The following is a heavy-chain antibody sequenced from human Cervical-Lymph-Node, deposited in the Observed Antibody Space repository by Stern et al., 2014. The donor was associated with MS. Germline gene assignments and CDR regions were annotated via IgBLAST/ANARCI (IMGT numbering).Heavy chain of an antibody. J-gene: IGHJ6*02. Sequence: EVQLEESGGGLVKPGGSLRLSCAASGFTLSSYSMNWVRQAPGKGLEWVSSISSTSRYIYYADSVKGRFTISRDNAKNSLYLQMNSLRAEDTAVYYCAREYCSSTSCYQDGMDVWGQGTTVTVSS. V-gene: IGHV3-21*01. CDR3: AREYCSSTSCYQDGMDV. D-gene: IGHD2-2*01. CDR2: ISSTSRYI. CDR1: GFTLSSYS.